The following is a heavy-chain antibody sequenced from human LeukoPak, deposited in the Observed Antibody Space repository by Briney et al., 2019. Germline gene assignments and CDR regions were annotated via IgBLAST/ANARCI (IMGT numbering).Heavy chain of an antibody. D-gene: IGHD3-22*01. CDR1: GFSFSGYS. Sequence: GGSLRLSCAASGFSFSGYSMNWVRQAPGRGLEWISYISSGSRTIFYADSVKGRFTISRDNAKNSLYLQMNSLRAEDTAVYYCARGDITMISHYWGQGTLVTVSS. CDR2: ISSGSRTI. V-gene: IGHV3-48*01. CDR3: ARGDITMISHY. J-gene: IGHJ4*02.